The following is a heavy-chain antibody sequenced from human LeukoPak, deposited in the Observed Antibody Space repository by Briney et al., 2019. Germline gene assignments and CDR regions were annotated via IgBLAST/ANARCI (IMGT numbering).Heavy chain of an antibody. D-gene: IGHD6-13*01. CDR2: IIPILGIA. CDR3: AKDQSLNGYSSNRYWDY. V-gene: IGHV1-69*04. Sequence: SVKVSCKASGGTFSSYAISWVRQAPGQGLEWMGRIIPILGIANYAQKFQGRVTITADKSTSTAYMELSSLRSEDTAVYYCAKDQSLNGYSSNRYWDYWGQGTLVTVSS. CDR1: GGTFSSYA. J-gene: IGHJ4*02.